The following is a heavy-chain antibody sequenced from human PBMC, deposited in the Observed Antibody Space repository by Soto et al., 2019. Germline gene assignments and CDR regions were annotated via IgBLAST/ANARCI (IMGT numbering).Heavy chain of an antibody. J-gene: IGHJ4*02. V-gene: IGHV3-23*01. Sequence: GESLKISCAASGFTFSNYAMTWVRQASGKGLEWVSAVSGSGGSLYYADSVMGRFTVSRDNSKNTVYLQMNSLRAEDTAVYYCAKDSTVAATDYFDAWGQGTLVTVSS. CDR1: GFTFSNYA. CDR2: VSGSGGSL. D-gene: IGHD2-15*01. CDR3: AKDSTVAATDYFDA.